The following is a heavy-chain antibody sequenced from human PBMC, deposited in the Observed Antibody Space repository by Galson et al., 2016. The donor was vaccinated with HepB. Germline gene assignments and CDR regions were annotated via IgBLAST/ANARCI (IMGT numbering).Heavy chain of an antibody. J-gene: IGHJ4*02. D-gene: IGHD6-13*01. CDR1: GFAVSSNY. V-gene: IGHV3-53*01. CDR2: IYSGGST. Sequence: SLRLSCAVSGFAVSSNYMSWLRQAPGKGLEWVSLIYSGGSTYYADSVKGRFTISRDNSKNTLYLQMNSLRAEDTAVYYCARNLAAAWGYFDCWGQGTLVTVS. CDR3: ARNLAAAWGYFDC.